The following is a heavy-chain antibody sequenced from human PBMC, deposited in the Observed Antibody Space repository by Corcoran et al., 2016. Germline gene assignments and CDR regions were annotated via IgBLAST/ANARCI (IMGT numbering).Heavy chain of an antibody. CDR3: AGGGSYYEPGDAFDI. CDR2: IYSGGST. J-gene: IGHJ3*02. CDR1: GFTVSSNY. D-gene: IGHD3-22*01. V-gene: IGHV3-53*01. Sequence: EVQLVESGGGLIQPGGSLRLSCAASGFTVSSNYMSWVRQAPGKGLEWVSVIYSGGSTYYADSVKGRLTISRDNSKNTLYLQMNSRRAEDTAVYYCAGGGSYYEPGDAFDIWGQGTIVTVSS.